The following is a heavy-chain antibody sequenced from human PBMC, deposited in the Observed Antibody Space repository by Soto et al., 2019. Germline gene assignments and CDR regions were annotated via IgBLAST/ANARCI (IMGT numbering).Heavy chain of an antibody. D-gene: IGHD3-22*01. CDR2: IYYSGST. CDR1: GGSISSSSYY. Sequence: SETLSLTCTVSGGSISSSSYYWGWIRQPPGKGLEWIGSIYYSGSTYYNPSRKSRVTISVDTSKNQFSLKLSSVTAADTAVYYCAGSTYYYDSSGYLPPRNFDYWGQGTLVTVSS. CDR3: AGSTYYYDSSGYLPPRNFDY. J-gene: IGHJ4*02. V-gene: IGHV4-39*01.